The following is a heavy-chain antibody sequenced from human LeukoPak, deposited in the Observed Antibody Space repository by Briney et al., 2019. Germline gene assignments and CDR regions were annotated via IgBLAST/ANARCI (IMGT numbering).Heavy chain of an antibody. CDR3: GTVGGLGVITPYLDY. J-gene: IGHJ4*02. CDR2: ISHGGNT. Sequence: SETLSLTCTVSGGSISSEHWGWLRQPPGKGLEWIGCISHGGNTHYNPSLKSRVTISVDTSQNHFSLTLRYVTAADPALFYCGTVGGLGVITPYLDYWGQGILVTVSS. D-gene: IGHD3-16*02. CDR1: GGSISSEH. V-gene: IGHV4-59*08.